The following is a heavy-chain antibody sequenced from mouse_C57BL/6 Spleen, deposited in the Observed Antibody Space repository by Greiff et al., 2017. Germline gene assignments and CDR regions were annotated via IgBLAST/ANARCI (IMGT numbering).Heavy chain of an antibody. J-gene: IGHJ4*01. D-gene: IGHD1-1*01. V-gene: IGHV1-80*01. CDR1: GYAFSSYW. CDR3: ATWGYYYGSTYAMDY. Sequence: QVQLKQSGAELVKPGASVKISCKASGYAFSSYWMNWVKQRPGKGLEWIGQIYPGDGDTNYNGKFKGKATLTADKSSSTAYMQLSSLTSEDSAVYFCATWGYYYGSTYAMDYWGQGTSVTVSS. CDR2: IYPGDGDT.